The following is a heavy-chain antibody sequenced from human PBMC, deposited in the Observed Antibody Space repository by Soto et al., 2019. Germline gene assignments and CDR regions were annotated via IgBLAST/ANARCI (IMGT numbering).Heavy chain of an antibody. CDR2: ISYDGGNE. D-gene: IGHD1-26*01. J-gene: IGHJ4*02. V-gene: IGHV3-30*18. CDR3: AKDTHSGTYPTDFDY. Sequence: GGSLRLSCAGSGFTFSSYGIHWVRQAPGKGLEWVALISYDGGNEKYTESVKDRFTISRDDSHNVAYLQMSSLRTEDTAMYYCAKDTHSGTYPTDFDYWGEGSPVTVSS. CDR1: GFTFSSYG.